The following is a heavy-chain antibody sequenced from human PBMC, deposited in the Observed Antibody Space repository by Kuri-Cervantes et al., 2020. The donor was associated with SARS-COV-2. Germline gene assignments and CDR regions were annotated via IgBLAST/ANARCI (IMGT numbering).Heavy chain of an antibody. Sequence: GSLRLSCTVSGGSISSTSDYWGWIRQPPGKGLEWIGNIYYSGSTFYNPSLKSRVSISVDTSKNLFSLRLNSVTAADTAVYYCARSHTLYGGNSSPWDYWGQGTLVTVSS. J-gene: IGHJ4*02. D-gene: IGHD4-23*01. CDR1: GGSISSTSDY. CDR2: IYYSGST. V-gene: IGHV4-39*02. CDR3: ARSHTLYGGNSSPWDY.